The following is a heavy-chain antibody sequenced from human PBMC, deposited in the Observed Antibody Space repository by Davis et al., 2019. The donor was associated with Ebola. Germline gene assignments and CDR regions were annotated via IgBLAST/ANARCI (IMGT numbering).Heavy chain of an antibody. CDR3: TTGYYDSSGYP. Sequence: AASVKVSCKASGYTFTGYYMHWVRQASGKGLEWVGRIRSKANSYATAYAASVKGRFTISRDDSKNTAYLQMNSLKTEDTAVYYCTTGYYDSSGYPWGQGTLVTVSS. D-gene: IGHD3-22*01. J-gene: IGHJ5*02. V-gene: IGHV3-73*01. CDR1: GYTFTGYY. CDR2: IRSKANSYAT.